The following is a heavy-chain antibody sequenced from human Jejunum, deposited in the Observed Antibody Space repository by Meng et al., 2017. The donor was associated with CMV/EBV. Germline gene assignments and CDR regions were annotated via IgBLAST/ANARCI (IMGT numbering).Heavy chain of an antibody. D-gene: IGHD5-18*01. CDR2: INSDGSSV. CDR3: TANFGNNYGFWDS. V-gene: IGHV3-74*01. Sequence: VQQVEFGGGLVQPGGSPRLSCSASGFTFSSNWMHWVRQAPGEGLVWVSRINSDGSSVNYADFVKGRFTISRDNAKNTLFLQLNSLRAEDTAVYYCTANFGNNYGFWDSWGQGTLVTVSS. J-gene: IGHJ5*01. CDR1: GFTFSSNW.